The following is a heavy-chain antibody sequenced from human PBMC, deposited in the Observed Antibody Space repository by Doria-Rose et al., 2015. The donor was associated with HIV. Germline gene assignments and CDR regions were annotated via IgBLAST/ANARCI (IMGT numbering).Heavy chain of an antibody. CDR2: IFSDDER. Sequence: SGPVLVKPTETLTLTCTVSGVSLSSPGMGVSWIRQPPGKALGWLAHIFSDDERSYKTSLKSRLTISRGTSKSQVVLTMTDMDPVDTATYYCARIRSSRWYHKYYFDFWGQGTLVIVSA. J-gene: IGHJ4*02. V-gene: IGHV2-26*01. CDR3: ARIRSSRWYHKYYFDF. CDR1: GVSLSSPGMG. D-gene: IGHD6-13*01.